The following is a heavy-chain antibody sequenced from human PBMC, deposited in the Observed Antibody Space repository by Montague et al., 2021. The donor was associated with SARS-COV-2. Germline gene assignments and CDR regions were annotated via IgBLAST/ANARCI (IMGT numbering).Heavy chain of an antibody. CDR3: ARRGRKLLPVATTIGGFDI. J-gene: IGHJ3*02. Sequence: SETLSLTCTVSGGSISSSNYYWDWIRQPPGKGLEWIGSIYDSGSTYYNPSLKSRVTTSVDTSKNHFSLKLSSVTAADTAVYYCARRGRKLLPVATTIGGFDIWGQGTMVTVSS. D-gene: IGHD5-12*01. CDR1: GGSISSSNYY. CDR2: IYDSGST. V-gene: IGHV4-39*02.